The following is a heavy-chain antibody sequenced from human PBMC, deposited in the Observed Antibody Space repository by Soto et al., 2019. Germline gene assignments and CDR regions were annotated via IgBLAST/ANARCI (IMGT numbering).Heavy chain of an antibody. Sequence: GGSLRLSCAASGFTFSSYGMHWVRQAPGKGLEWVAVISYDGSNKYYADSVKGRFTISRDNSKNTLYLQMNSLRAEDTAVYYCAKGGSTDIVVVPAAYFDYWGQGTLVTVSS. V-gene: IGHV3-30*18. J-gene: IGHJ4*02. CDR3: AKGGSTDIVVVPAAYFDY. CDR1: GFTFSSYG. D-gene: IGHD2-2*01. CDR2: ISYDGSNK.